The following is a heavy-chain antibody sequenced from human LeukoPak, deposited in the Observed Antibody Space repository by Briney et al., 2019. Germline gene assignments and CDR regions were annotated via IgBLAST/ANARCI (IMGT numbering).Heavy chain of an antibody. D-gene: IGHD1-26*01. Sequence: GASVKVSCKTSGYTFSGYGISWVRQAPGQGLEWMGWITGNNGNTNYAPSLQGRVIMTKDTSTNTVYVELTSLRSDDTAVYYCARDQRNSGSYRFEYWGQGTLVTVSS. J-gene: IGHJ4*02. CDR2: ITGNNGNT. CDR3: ARDQRNSGSYRFEY. V-gene: IGHV1-18*01. CDR1: GYTFSGYG.